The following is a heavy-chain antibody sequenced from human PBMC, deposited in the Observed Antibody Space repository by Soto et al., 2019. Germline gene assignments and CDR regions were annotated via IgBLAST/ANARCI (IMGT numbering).Heavy chain of an antibody. J-gene: IGHJ5*02. V-gene: IGHV1-8*01. CDR2: MNPNSGNG. Sequence: ASVKVSCKASGYAFSNNDISWVRQSTGQGLEWMGWMNPNSGNGGYAQKFQGRVTMTRDTSTSTAYMELSSLASDDTAIYYCARMATSGTLNWFDPWGQGTLVTFSS. CDR1: GYAFSNND. CDR3: ARMATSGTLNWFDP.